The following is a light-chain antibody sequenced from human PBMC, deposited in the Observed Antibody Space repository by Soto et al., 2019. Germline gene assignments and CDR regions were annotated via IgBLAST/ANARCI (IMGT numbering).Light chain of an antibody. CDR1: QSVSSSY. Sequence: EIVLTQSPGTLSLSPGERATLSCRASQSVSSSYLARYQQKPGQAPRLLIYGASSRATGIPDRFSGSGSGTDFTLTISRLEPEDFAVYYCQQYGTTFGGGTKVEIK. CDR2: GAS. CDR3: QQYGTT. V-gene: IGKV3-20*01. J-gene: IGKJ4*01.